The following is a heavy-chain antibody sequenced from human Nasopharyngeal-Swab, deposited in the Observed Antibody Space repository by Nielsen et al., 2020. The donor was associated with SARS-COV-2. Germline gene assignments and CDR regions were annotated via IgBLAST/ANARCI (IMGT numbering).Heavy chain of an antibody. CDR3: VKDLYDYVWGSYRDYYYGMDV. J-gene: IGHJ6*02. D-gene: IGHD3-16*02. CDR2: ISYDGSNK. V-gene: IGHV3-30*18. CDR1: GFTFSSYG. Sequence: GESLKISCAASGFTFSSYGMHWVRQAPGKGLEWVAVISYDGSNKYYADSVKGRFTISRDNSKNTLYLQMNSLRAEDTAVYYCVKDLYDYVWGSYRDYYYGMDVWGQGTTVTVSS.